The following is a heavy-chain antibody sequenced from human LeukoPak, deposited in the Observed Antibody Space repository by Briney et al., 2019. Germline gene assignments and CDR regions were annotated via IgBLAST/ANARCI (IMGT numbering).Heavy chain of an antibody. CDR2: IGDTGGTT. V-gene: IGHV3-64D*09. Sequence: HPGGSLRLSCSASGFTFSNYNMHWVRQSPGKGLEHVSIIGDTGGTTRYADSVKGRFSVSRDNSKNTLYLQMSSLRPDDTAIYYCVKDLTYTFDYWGQGTLVTVSS. CDR3: VKDLTYTFDY. D-gene: IGHD3-16*01. J-gene: IGHJ4*02. CDR1: GFTFSNYN.